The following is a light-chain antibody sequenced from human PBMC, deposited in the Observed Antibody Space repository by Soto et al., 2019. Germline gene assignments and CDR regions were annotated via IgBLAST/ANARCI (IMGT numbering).Light chain of an antibody. V-gene: IGKV3-20*01. CDR2: GAS. Sequence: EIELTQSPGTLSLSPGERATLSCRASQPVTNNFLAWYQHVPGQAPRLLIYGASTRATGIPDRFSGGGSGTDFTLSINRLAPEDFAVYYWQQYVHSPHSNFGPGTKVDFK. CDR3: QQYVHSPHSN. J-gene: IGKJ3*01. CDR1: QPVTNNF.